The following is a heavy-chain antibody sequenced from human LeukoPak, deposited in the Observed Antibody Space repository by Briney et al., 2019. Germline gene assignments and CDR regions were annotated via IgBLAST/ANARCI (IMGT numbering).Heavy chain of an antibody. V-gene: IGHV3-64D*06. Sequence: GGSLRLSCSVSGFAFSTYVMHWVRQAPGKGLEYVSAISSNGDNTYYADSVKGRFTISRDNSKNTLYLQMSSLRADDTAVYHCVRGTGYWGQGTLVTVSS. CDR1: GFAFSTYV. CDR3: VRGTGY. J-gene: IGHJ4*02. CDR2: ISSNGDNT.